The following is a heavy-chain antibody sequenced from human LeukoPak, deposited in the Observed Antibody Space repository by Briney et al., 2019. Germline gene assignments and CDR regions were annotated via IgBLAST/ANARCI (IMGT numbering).Heavy chain of an antibody. J-gene: IGHJ1*01. CDR1: GGSISSSSYY. CDR2: IYYSGST. D-gene: IGHD2-2*02. Sequence: SETLSLTCTVSGGSISSSSYYWGWIRQPPGKGLEWIGSIYYSGSTYYNPSLKSRVTISVDTSKNQFSLKLRSVTAADTAVYYCAVGYCSSTSCYREYFQHWGQGTLVTVSS. V-gene: IGHV4-39*07. CDR3: AVGYCSSTSCYREYFQH.